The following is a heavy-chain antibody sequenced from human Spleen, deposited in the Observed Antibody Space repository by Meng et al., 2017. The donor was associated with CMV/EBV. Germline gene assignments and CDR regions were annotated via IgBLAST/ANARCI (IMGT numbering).Heavy chain of an antibody. CDR3: ARDNNWGPDY. V-gene: IGHV1-2*02. J-gene: IGHJ4*02. CDR1: GYTFTAYY. Sequence: ASVKVSCKSSGYTFTAYYIHWVRQAPGQGLEWMGWIHPHRGDTNYAQQFQGRITLTRDTSINTGYMELTGLTSDDTAVYYCARDNNWGPDYWGQGTLVTVSS. CDR2: IHPHRGDT. D-gene: IGHD7-27*01.